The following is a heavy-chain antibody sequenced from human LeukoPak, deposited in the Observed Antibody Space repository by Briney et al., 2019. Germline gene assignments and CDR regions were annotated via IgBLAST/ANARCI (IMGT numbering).Heavy chain of an antibody. CDR1: RNIFTNFW. Sequence: GESLKISCKGSRNIFTNFWIGWVRQMPGKGLEWMGIIYPGDSDTTYSPSFQGQVTISADKSISTAYLQWSSLKASDTAMYYCARRRDGYNYVGTDYWGQGTLVTVSS. J-gene: IGHJ4*02. V-gene: IGHV5-51*01. CDR2: IYPGDSDT. D-gene: IGHD5-24*01. CDR3: ARRRDGYNYVGTDY.